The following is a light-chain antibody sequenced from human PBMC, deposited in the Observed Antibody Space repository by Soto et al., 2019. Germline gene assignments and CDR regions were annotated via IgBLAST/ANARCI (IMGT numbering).Light chain of an antibody. J-gene: IGLJ2*01. CDR2: DVS. Sequence: QSVLTQPRSVSGSPGQSVTISCTGTSSDVGAYNFVSWYQQHPGKAPKVMIYDVSERPSGVPDRFSGSKSGNTASLTISGLQADDEADYYCCSFAGYFTVVFGGGTKLTVL. CDR3: CSFAGYFTVV. V-gene: IGLV2-11*01. CDR1: SSDVGAYNF.